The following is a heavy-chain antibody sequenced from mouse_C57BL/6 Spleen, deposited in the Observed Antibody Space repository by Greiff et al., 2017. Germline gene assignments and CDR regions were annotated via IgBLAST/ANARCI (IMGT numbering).Heavy chain of an antibody. V-gene: IGHV1-69*01. D-gene: IGHD3-3*01. CDR3: ARLGTYYFDY. CDR1: GYTFTSYW. J-gene: IGHJ2*01. Sequence: VQLQQPGAELVMPGASVKLSCKASGYTFTSYWMHWVKQRPGQGLEWIGEIDPSDSSTNYTQKFKGKSTFTVDKSSSTAYLQLSSLTSEDSAVYYCARLGTYYFDYWGQGTTLTVSS. CDR2: IDPSDSST.